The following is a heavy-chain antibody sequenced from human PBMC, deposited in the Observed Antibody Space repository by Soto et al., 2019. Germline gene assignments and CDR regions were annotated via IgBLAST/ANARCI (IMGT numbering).Heavy chain of an antibody. Sequence: EVQLVESGGGLVQPGGSLRLSCEASGFTFRNYDMHWVRQGTGKGLEWVSGISAAGDPDYADSVEGRFTISRENAQNSFFLQRNSLRVGDTAVYYCARTDRDFYGLDVWGHGTRVIVSS. J-gene: IGHJ6*02. V-gene: IGHV3-13*05. CDR3: ARTDRDFYGLDV. CDR2: ISAAGDP. CDR1: GFTFRNYD.